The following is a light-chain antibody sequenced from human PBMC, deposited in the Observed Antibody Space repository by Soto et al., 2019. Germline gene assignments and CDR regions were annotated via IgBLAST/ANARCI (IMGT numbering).Light chain of an antibody. CDR3: QQRSQWPPMT. V-gene: IGKV3-11*01. J-gene: IGKJ5*01. CDR2: DAS. CDR1: QSISTY. Sequence: ESLLTQSPVTLSLSPGQRATLSCRASQSISTYLAWYQVKPGQAPRLLIYDASSRATGVPARFSGSGSGTDFSLTISSLEPEDVAVYYCQQRSQWPPMTFGQGTRPEI.